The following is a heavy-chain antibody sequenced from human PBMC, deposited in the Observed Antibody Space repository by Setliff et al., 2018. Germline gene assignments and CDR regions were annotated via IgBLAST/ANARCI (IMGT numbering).Heavy chain of an antibody. CDR1: GYTFTGYY. V-gene: IGHV1-2*04. Sequence: GASVKVSCKASGYTFTGYYIHWVRQAPGQGLEWMGWINPKTGGTNLAQKFQGWVSMTRDTSITTAYMELSRLTSDDMAVYFCARSDHLVVDGFDVWGQGTMVTVSS. CDR2: INPKTGGT. J-gene: IGHJ3*01. CDR3: ARSDHLVVDGFDV. D-gene: IGHD3-16*01.